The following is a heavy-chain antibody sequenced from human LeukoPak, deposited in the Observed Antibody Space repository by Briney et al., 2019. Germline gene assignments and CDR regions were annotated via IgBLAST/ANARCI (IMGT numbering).Heavy chain of an antibody. J-gene: IGHJ4*02. D-gene: IGHD6-19*01. CDR2: ISTSSSSSTI. CDR3: ARSSVGGRGAFDY. V-gene: IGHV3-48*04. CDR1: GFTFSSYS. Sequence: PGGSLRLSCGASGFTFSSYSMNWVRQAPGKGLEWVSYISTSSSSSTIYYTDSVKGRFTISRDNAKNSLYLQMDSLRAEDTAVYYCARSSVGGRGAFDYWGQGILVTVSS.